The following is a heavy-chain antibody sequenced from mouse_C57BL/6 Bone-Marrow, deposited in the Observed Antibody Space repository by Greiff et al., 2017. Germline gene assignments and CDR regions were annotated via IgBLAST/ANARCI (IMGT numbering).Heavy chain of an antibody. Sequence: QVQLQQPGAELVKPGASVTLSCKASGYTFTSYWMQWVKQRPGQGLEWIGEIDPSDSYTNYNQKFKGKATLTVDTSSSTAYMPLSSLTSEDSAVYYCARGITTVVDPLFDYWGQGTTLTVSS. CDR3: ARGITTVVDPLFDY. J-gene: IGHJ2*01. CDR2: IDPSDSYT. V-gene: IGHV1-50*01. D-gene: IGHD1-1*01. CDR1: GYTFTSYW.